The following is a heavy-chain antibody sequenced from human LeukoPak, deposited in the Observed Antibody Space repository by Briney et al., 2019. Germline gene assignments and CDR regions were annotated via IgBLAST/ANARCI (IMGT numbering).Heavy chain of an antibody. J-gene: IGHJ3*02. D-gene: IGHD5-12*01. CDR2: IYSSGST. CDR3: ARARYSGYDGAFDI. V-gene: IGHV4-4*07. CDR1: GGSISGYF. Sequence: PSETLSLTCTVSGGSISGYFWSWIRQPAGKTLEWIGRIYSSGSTDYNPSLKGRVTMSVDTSKNHFSLKLSSVTAADTATYYCARARYSGYDGAFDIWGQGTMVTVSS.